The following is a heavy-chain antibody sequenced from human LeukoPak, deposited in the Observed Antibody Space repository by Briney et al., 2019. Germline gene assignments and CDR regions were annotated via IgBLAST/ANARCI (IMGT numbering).Heavy chain of an antibody. V-gene: IGHV4-59*01. J-gene: IGHJ3*02. D-gene: IGHD2-15*01. CDR3: ARVVVLECGSGGSCYFPRAFDI. Sequence: SETLSLTCTVSGGSISSYYWSWIRQPPGKGLEWIGYIYYSGSTNYNPSLKSRVTISVDTSKNQFSLKLSSVTAADTAVYYCARVVVLECGSGGSCYFPRAFDIWGQRTMVTVPS. CDR2: IYYSGST. CDR1: GGSISSYY.